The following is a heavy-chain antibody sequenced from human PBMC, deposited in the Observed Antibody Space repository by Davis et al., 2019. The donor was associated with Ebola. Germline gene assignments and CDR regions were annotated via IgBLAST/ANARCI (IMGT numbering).Heavy chain of an antibody. CDR2: IYSGGVT. Sequence: GGSLRLSCAASEFTVSNNYMSWVRQAPGKGLEWVSLIYSGGVTEYADSVKGRFTISRDNAKNSLYLQMNSLRAEDTAVYYCARDYYYAFDIWGQGTMVTVSS. CDR1: EFTVSNNY. V-gene: IGHV3-66*01. J-gene: IGHJ3*02. D-gene: IGHD5-12*01. CDR3: ARDYYYAFDI.